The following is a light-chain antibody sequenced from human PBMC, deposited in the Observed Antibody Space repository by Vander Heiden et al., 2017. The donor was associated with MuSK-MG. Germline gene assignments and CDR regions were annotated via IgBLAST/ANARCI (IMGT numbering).Light chain of an antibody. V-gene: IGKV1-5*03. J-gene: IGKJ4*01. Sequence: DIQLTPSPSTLSASVGDRVTITCRASQSISSWLAWYQLKPGKAPKLLIYKASSLESGVPSRFSGSGSGTEFTLTISSLQPDDFATYYCQQDNSYSLTFGGGTKVEIK. CDR2: KAS. CDR3: QQDNSYSLT. CDR1: QSISSW.